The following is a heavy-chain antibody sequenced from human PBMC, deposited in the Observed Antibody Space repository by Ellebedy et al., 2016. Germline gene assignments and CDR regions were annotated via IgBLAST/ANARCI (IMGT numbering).Heavy chain of an antibody. Sequence: SETLSLXXTVSGGSISSGSYYWSWIRQPAGKGLEWIGRIYTSGSTNYNPSLKSRVTMSVDTSKNQFSLKLSSVTAADTAVYYCARAAFGVVTRGWFDPWGQGTLVTVSS. CDR2: IYTSGST. D-gene: IGHD3-3*01. V-gene: IGHV4-61*02. CDR1: GGSISSGSYY. J-gene: IGHJ5*02. CDR3: ARAAFGVVTRGWFDP.